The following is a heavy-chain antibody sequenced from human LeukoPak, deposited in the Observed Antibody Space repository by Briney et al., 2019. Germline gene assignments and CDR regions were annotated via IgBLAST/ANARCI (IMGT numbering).Heavy chain of an antibody. CDR1: GFTFSSYA. V-gene: IGHV3-23*01. Sequence: GGSLRLSCAASGFTFSSYAMSWVRQAPGKGLEWVSGISGSGDNTYYADSVKGRFTISRDNSKNTLYLQMNSLRAEDTAVYYCAKEVIPHFDYWGQGALVTVSS. J-gene: IGHJ4*02. CDR2: ISGSGDNT. CDR3: AKEVIPHFDY.